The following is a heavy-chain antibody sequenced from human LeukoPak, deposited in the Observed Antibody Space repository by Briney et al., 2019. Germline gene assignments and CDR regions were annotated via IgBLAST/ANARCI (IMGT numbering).Heavy chain of an antibody. J-gene: IGHJ4*02. CDR1: GATFSIYA. CDR2: LFLIFGRA. CDR3: ARGGGYCSSTSCYAFDY. D-gene: IGHD2-2*01. V-gene: IGHV1-69*01. Sequence: SSVKLSCNSSGATFSIYAISWVRHPPAQGLGWMGGLFLIFGRANYAQKFQGRVTITADESTSTAYMELSSLRSEDTAVYYCARGGGYCSSTSCYAFDYWGQGTLVTVSS.